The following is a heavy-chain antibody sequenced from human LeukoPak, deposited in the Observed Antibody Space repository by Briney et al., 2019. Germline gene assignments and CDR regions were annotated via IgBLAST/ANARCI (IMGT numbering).Heavy chain of an antibody. J-gene: IGHJ4*02. CDR2: MNPASGNT. Sequence: ASVKVSCKASGYAFSTYDINWVRQAPGQGLEWMGWMNPASGNTGYAPKFQGRVTMTRDTSINTAYMDLSGLRSEDTAVYYCARNPPETGDFGYWGQGTLVTVSS. CDR1: GYAFSTYD. V-gene: IGHV1-8*01. CDR3: ARNPPETGDFGY. D-gene: IGHD7-27*01.